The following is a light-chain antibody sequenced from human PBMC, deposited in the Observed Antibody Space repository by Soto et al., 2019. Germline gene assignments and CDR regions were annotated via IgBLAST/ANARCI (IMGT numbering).Light chain of an antibody. Sequence: DIQLIQSPSFLSASVGDRVTITCRASQGISSYLAWYQQKPGKAPNLLIYAASTLQGGVPSRFSGSGSGTEFTLTISSLQPEDFATYFCQQLNSYPITFGQGTRLEIK. CDR1: QGISSY. J-gene: IGKJ5*01. CDR2: AAS. V-gene: IGKV1-9*01. CDR3: QQLNSYPIT.